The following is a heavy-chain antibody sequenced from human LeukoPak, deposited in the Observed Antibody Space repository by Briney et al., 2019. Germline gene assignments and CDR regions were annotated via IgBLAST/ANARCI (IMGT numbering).Heavy chain of an antibody. CDR2: ISGSGSNT. CDR3: AKAPSSGWYRPLDY. V-gene: IGHV3-23*01. D-gene: IGHD6-19*01. J-gene: IGHJ4*02. Sequence: PGGSLRLSCAASGFTFSNCAMTWVRQALGKGLEWVSAISGSGSNTYYADSVKGRFTISRDNSKDTLYLHLNSLRADDTAIYYCAKAPSSGWYRPLDYWGQGTLVTVSS. CDR1: GFTFSNCA.